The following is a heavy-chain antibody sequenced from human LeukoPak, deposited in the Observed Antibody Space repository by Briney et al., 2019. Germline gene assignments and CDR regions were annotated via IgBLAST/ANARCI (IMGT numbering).Heavy chain of an antibody. Sequence: GGSLRLSCAASGFTFTDFAMNWVRQAPGKGLEWVSGIGGGGTNTDYADSVKGRFTISRDNSKNTLTLQMSSLRADDTAVYFCAKDARGYHRPVDHWGQGILVTVSS. J-gene: IGHJ4*02. V-gene: IGHV3-23*01. CDR1: GFTFTDFA. CDR2: IGGGGTNT. D-gene: IGHD3-22*01. CDR3: AKDARGYHRPVDH.